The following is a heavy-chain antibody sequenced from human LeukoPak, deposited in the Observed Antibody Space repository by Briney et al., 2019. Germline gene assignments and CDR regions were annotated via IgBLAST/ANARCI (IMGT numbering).Heavy chain of an antibody. D-gene: IGHD6-13*01. CDR3: AKIAAAGTTMYYFDY. Sequence: GGSQRLSCAASGLIFSSYAMHWVRQAPGKGLEYVSAISSNGGSTYYANSVKGRLTIYRDNSKNTLYLQMGSLRAEDMAVYYCAKIAAAGTTMYYFDYWGQGTLVTVSS. CDR1: GLIFSSYA. V-gene: IGHV3-64*01. CDR2: ISSNGGST. J-gene: IGHJ4*02.